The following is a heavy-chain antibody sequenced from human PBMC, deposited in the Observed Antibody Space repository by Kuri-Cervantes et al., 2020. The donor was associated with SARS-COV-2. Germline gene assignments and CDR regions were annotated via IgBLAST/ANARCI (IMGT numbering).Heavy chain of an antibody. V-gene: IGHV3-48*03. J-gene: IGHJ3*02. CDR2: ISSSGSTI. D-gene: IGHD3-16*01. Sequence: GESLKISCAASGFTFSSYEMNWVRQAPGKGLEWVSYISSSGSTIYYADSVKGRFTISRDNAKNSLYLQMNSLRAEDTAVYYCARDGGKARFRAFDIWGQGTMVTVSS. CDR1: GFTFSSYE. CDR3: ARDGGKARFRAFDI.